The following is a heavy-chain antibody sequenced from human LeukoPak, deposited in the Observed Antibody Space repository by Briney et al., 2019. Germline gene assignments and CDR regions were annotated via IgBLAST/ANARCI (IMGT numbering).Heavy chain of an antibody. D-gene: IGHD2-15*01. V-gene: IGHV1-18*01. CDR3: ARELVVAAPDY. CDR2: ISAYNGNT. J-gene: IGHJ4*02. Sequence: VASVKVSCKASGGTFSSYAISWVRQAPGQGLEWMGWISAYNGNTNYAQKLQGRVTMTTDTSTSTAYMELRSLRSDDTAVYYCARELVVAAPDYWGQGTLVTVSS. CDR1: GGTFSSYA.